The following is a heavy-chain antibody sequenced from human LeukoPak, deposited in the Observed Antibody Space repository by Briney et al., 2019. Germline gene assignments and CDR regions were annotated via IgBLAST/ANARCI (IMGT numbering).Heavy chain of an antibody. J-gene: IGHJ4*02. V-gene: IGHV3-33*01. Sequence: HPGRSLRLSCAASGFTFSSYGMHWVRQAPGKGLEWVAAIWYDGSNKYYADSVKGRFTISRDNSKNTLYLQMNSLRAEDTAVYYCARGINYYDSSGYTHTFDYWGQGNLVTVSS. D-gene: IGHD3-22*01. CDR2: IWYDGSNK. CDR1: GFTFSSYG. CDR3: ARGINYYDSSGYTHTFDY.